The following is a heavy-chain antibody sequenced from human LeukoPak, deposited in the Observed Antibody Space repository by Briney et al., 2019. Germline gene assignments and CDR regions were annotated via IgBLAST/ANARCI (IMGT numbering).Heavy chain of an antibody. CDR1: GGSISNYY. CDR2: ILSSGST. Sequence: PSETLSLTCTVSGGSISNYYWNWIRQPPGKGLEWIGYILSSGSTRHNPSLTSRISLSVDTSKNQFSLKLSSVTAADTAVYYCARGGYSYGSFRLYFDYWGQGTLVTVSS. D-gene: IGHD5-18*01. J-gene: IGHJ4*02. V-gene: IGHV4-59*01. CDR3: ARGGYSYGSFRLYFDY.